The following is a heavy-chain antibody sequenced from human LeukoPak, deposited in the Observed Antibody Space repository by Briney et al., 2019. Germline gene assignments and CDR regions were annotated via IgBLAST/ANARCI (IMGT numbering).Heavy chain of an antibody. CDR1: GLDFRNYY. CDR3: TRDEGATVATYRFDF. CDR2: IKYDGTYT. Sequence: GGSLRLSCAASGLDFRNYYMSWVRQAPGKGLEWLANIKYDGTYTNYKDSVKGRLTLSRDNAKNSVYLQMNSLRAEDTAVYYCTRDEGATVATYRFDFWGRGTLVTVSS. V-gene: IGHV3-7*01. D-gene: IGHD4-23*01. J-gene: IGHJ4*02.